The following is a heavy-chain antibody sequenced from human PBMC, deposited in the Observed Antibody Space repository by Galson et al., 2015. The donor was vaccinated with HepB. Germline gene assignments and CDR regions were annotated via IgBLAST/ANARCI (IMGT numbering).Heavy chain of an antibody. CDR3: VHSSYDSSGYYFDD. CDR1: GFSLSTSGVT. Sequence: PALVKPTQTLTLTCTFSGFSLSTSGVTVGWIRQPPGKALEWLALIYWDDDKRYSPSLKNRLTITKDTSKNQVVLTVTNMDPVDTATYYCVHSSYDSSGYYFDDWGQGTLVTVSS. J-gene: IGHJ4*02. CDR2: IYWDDDK. V-gene: IGHV2-5*02. D-gene: IGHD3-22*01.